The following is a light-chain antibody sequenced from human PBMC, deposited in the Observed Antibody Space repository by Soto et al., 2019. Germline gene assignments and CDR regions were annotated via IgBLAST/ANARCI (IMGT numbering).Light chain of an antibody. V-gene: IGLV2-8*01. CDR2: EVS. CDR1: SSDVGGYNY. CDR3: SSYAGSNNRVV. J-gene: IGLJ2*01. Sequence: QSVLTQPPSASGSPGQSVTISCTGTSSDVGGYNYVPWYQQHPGKAPKLMIYEVSKRPSGVPDRCSGSKSGNTASLTVSGLQAEDEAEYYCSSYAGSNNRVVFGGGTKLTVL.